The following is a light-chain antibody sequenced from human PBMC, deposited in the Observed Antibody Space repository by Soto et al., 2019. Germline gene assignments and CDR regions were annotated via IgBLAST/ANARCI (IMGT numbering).Light chain of an antibody. CDR1: QSVSSR. CDR2: GAS. J-gene: IGKJ2*01. CDR3: QQYNNWPPYT. V-gene: IGKV3-15*01. Sequence: EIVMTQSPATLSVSPGERATLSCRASQSVSSRLAWYQQKPGQAPRLLIYGASTRATGIPARFSGSGSRTEFTLTINSLQSEDFAVYYCQQYNNWPPYTLGQGTKVDIK.